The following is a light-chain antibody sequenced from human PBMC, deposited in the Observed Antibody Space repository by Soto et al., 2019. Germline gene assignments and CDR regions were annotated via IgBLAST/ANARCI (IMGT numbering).Light chain of an antibody. J-gene: IGKJ5*01. CDR2: DAS. CDR3: QQRKHWPPLT. V-gene: IGKV3-11*01. Sequence: EVVLTQSPATLSLSPGETATLSCRASHNVDIYLAWYQQKPGQAPRLLIYDASNRATGIPARFSDSGSGTDFTLTISSLEPEDSAVYYCQQRKHWPPLTFGQGTRLE. CDR1: HNVDIY.